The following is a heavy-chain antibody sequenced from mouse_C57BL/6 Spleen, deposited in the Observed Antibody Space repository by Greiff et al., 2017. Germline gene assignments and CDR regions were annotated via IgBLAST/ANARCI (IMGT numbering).Heavy chain of an antibody. CDR3: VSFSEGPYYFDY. CDR1: GFTFNTYA. J-gene: IGHJ2*01. CDR2: IRSKSSNYAT. Sequence: EVQRVESGGGLVQPKGSLKLSCAASGFTFNTYAMHWVRQAPGKGLEWVARIRSKSSNYATYYADSVKDRFTISRDDSQSMLYLQMNNLKTEDTAMYYCVSFSEGPYYFDYWGQGTTLTVSS. V-gene: IGHV10-3*01.